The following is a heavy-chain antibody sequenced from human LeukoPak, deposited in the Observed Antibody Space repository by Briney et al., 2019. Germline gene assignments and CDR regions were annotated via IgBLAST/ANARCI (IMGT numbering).Heavy chain of an antibody. J-gene: IGHJ6*02. D-gene: IGHD2-2*01. V-gene: IGHV1-8*01. Sequence: GASVKVSCKASGYTFTSYDINWVRQATGQGLEWMGWMNPNSGNTGYAQKFQGRVTMTRNTSISTAYMELSRLRSDDTAVYYCARENRFVVVPAAITYYYYYGMDVWGQGTTVTVSS. CDR1: GYTFTSYD. CDR3: ARENRFVVVPAAITYYYYYGMDV. CDR2: MNPNSGNT.